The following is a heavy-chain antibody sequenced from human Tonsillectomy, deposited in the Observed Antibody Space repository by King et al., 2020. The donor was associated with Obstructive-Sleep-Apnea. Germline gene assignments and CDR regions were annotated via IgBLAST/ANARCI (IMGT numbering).Heavy chain of an antibody. CDR2: IYPHGDT. V-gene: IGHV1-46*01. J-gene: IGHJ3*02. D-gene: IGHD6-13*01. CDR3: SREGPLAGPGLNDVFGI. Sequence: QLVQSGAEVKKPGASVKVSCKASGYTFTSYYMHWLRQAPGQGPEWMGIIYPHGDTTSVPQVQGRGTITRATSTSTAYLELNSLRSDGTAVYYLSREGPLAGPGLNDVFGIWGQGTMVTVPS. CDR1: GYTFTSYY.